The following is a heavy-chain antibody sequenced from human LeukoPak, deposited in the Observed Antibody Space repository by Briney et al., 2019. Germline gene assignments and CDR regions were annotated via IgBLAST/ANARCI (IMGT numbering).Heavy chain of an antibody. CDR2: IYHGGST. J-gene: IGHJ4*02. CDR1: GGSISSHY. D-gene: IGHD2-15*01. CDR3: ARHKTPEDTLDY. Sequence: PSETLSLTCTVSGGSISSHYWGWIRQPPGKGLEWIGSIYHGGSTYYNPSLKSRVTISVDTSKNQFSLKLSSVTAADTAVYYCARHKTPEDTLDYWGQGTLVTVSS. V-gene: IGHV4-39*01.